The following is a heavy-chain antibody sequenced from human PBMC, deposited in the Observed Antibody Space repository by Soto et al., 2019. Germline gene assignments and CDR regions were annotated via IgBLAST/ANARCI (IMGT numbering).Heavy chain of an antibody. CDR3: ARDPSYGDYYYGMDV. CDR1: GGSISSGDYY. D-gene: IGHD4-17*01. Sequence: SETLSLTCTVSGGSISSGDYYWSWIRQPPGKGLDWIGYIYYSGSTYYNPSLKSRVTISVDTSKNQFSLKLSSVTAADTAVYYCARDPSYGDYYYGMDVWGQGTTVTVSS. J-gene: IGHJ6*02. V-gene: IGHV4-30-4*01. CDR2: IYYSGST.